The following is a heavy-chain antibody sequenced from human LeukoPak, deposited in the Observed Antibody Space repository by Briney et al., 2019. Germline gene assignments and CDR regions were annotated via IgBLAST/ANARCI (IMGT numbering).Heavy chain of an antibody. CDR1: GFTFSSYW. CDR3: ARALKDDFWSGYSTHYDY. CDR2: INSDGSST. D-gene: IGHD3-3*01. Sequence: PGGSLRLSCAASGFTFSSYWMHWVRQAPGKGLVWVSRINSDGSSTSYADSVKGRFTISGDNAKNTLYLHMNSLRAEDTAVYYCARALKDDFWSGYSTHYDYWGQGTLVTVSS. J-gene: IGHJ4*02. V-gene: IGHV3-74*01.